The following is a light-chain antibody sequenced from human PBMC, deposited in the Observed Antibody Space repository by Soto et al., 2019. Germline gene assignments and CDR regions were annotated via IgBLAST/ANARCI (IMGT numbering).Light chain of an antibody. Sequence: DIQMTQSPSSLSASVGDRVTITCQASQNINNYLNWYQQKPGRAPKLLIYDASNLEAGVPSRFRGSGSGTDFTFTMSRLQPEDIATYYCQQYENLPTVGQGTRLEIK. J-gene: IGKJ5*01. CDR1: QNINNY. V-gene: IGKV1-33*01. CDR2: DAS. CDR3: QQYENLPT.